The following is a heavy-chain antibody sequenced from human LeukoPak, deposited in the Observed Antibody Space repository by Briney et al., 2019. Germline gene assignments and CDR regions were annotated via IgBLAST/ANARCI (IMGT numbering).Heavy chain of an antibody. D-gene: IGHD3-22*01. V-gene: IGHV3-23*01. J-gene: IGHJ4*02. CDR3: AKRDDSSGSSFDY. Sequence: GGSLRLSCAASGFTFSSYAMSWVRQAPGKGLEWVSAISGSGGSTYYADSVKGRFTISRDNSKSTLYQQMNSLRAEDTAVYYCAKRDDSSGSSFDYWGQGTLVTVSS. CDR2: ISGSGGST. CDR1: GFTFSSYA.